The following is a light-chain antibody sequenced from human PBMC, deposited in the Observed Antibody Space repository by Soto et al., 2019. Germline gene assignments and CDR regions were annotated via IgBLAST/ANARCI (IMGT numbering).Light chain of an antibody. V-gene: IGKV1-5*01. Sequence: DIQMTQSPSTLSASVGDRVTITCRASQSIDTWLAWYQQKPGKSPKLLIYDAYDLETGVPSRFSGSGSGTFFTLTISGLQPDDAATYYCQQFESFSPTVGPGTKVELK. CDR3: QQFESFSPT. CDR2: DAY. J-gene: IGKJ3*01. CDR1: QSIDTW.